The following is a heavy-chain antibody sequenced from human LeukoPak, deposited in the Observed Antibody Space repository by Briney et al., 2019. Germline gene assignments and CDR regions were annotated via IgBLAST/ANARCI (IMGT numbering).Heavy chain of an antibody. V-gene: IGHV3-11*04. CDR1: GFTFSDYY. J-gene: IGHJ4*02. CDR3: ARESSSGYSGYDPVAFDY. Sequence: GGSLRLSCAASGFTFSDYYMSWIRQAPGKGLEWVSYISSSGSTIYYAGSVKGRFTISRDNAKNSLYLQMNSLRAEDTAVYYCARESSSGYSGYDPVAFDYWGQGTLVTVSS. CDR2: ISSSGSTI. D-gene: IGHD5-12*01.